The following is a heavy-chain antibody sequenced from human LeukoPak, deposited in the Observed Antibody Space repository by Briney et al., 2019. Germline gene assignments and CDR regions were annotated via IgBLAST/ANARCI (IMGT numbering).Heavy chain of an antibody. Sequence: SVKVSCKASGGTFSSYAISWVRQAPGQGLEWMGGIIPIFGTANYAQKFQGRVTMTTDTSTSTVYMELRSLRSDDTAVYYCARVSGSPYYYYLDVWGKGTTVTISS. CDR3: ARVSGSPYYYYLDV. V-gene: IGHV1-69*05. CDR2: IIPIFGTA. D-gene: IGHD6-19*01. J-gene: IGHJ6*03. CDR1: GGTFSSYA.